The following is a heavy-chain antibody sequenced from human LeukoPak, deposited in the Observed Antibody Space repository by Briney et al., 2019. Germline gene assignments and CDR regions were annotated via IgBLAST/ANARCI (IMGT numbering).Heavy chain of an antibody. Sequence: SETLSLTCTVSGGSISSSSYYWGWIRQPPGKGLEGIGYIYYSGSTNYHPSLKSRVTISVDTSKNQFSLKLSSVTAADTAVYYCARTLMVRGVAGSPYFDYWGQGTLVTVSS. CDR3: ARTLMVRGVAGSPYFDY. CDR2: IYYSGST. D-gene: IGHD3-10*01. CDR1: GGSISSSSYY. J-gene: IGHJ4*02. V-gene: IGHV4-61*05.